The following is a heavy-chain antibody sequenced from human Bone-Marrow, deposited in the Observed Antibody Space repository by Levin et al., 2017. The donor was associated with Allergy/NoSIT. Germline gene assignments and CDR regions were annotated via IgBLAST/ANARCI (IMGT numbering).Heavy chain of an antibody. J-gene: IGHJ4*02. CDR2: ISGSGGST. V-gene: IGHV3-23*01. Sequence: GESLKISCAASGFTLSSFAMSWVRQAPGKGLEWVSAISGSGGSTYYADSVKGRFTISRDNSKNTLYLQMSSLRAEDTAVYYCAKDQSRPSISAARSIDYWGQGTLVTVSS. CDR1: GFTLSSFA. D-gene: IGHD6-13*01. CDR3: AKDQSRPSISAARSIDY.